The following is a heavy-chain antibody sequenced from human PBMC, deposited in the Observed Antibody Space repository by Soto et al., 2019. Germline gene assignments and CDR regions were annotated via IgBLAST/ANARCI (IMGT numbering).Heavy chain of an antibody. V-gene: IGHV3-30-3*01. CDR2: ISYDGSNK. CDR1: GFTFSSYA. D-gene: IGHD3-3*01. J-gene: IGHJ3*02. Sequence: GGSLRLSCAASGFTFSSYAMHWVRQAPGKGLEWVAVISYDGSNKYYADSVKGRFTISRDSSKNTLYLQMNSLRAEDTAVYYCARGGLRFLEWLLSSDAFDIWGQGTMVTVSS. CDR3: ARGGLRFLEWLLSSDAFDI.